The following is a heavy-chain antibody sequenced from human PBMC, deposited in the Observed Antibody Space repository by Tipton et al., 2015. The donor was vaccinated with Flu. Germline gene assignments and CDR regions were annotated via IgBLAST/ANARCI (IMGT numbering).Heavy chain of an antibody. D-gene: IGHD5-12*01. J-gene: IGHJ4*02. Sequence: SLRLSCAAPGFTFNRYAMSWVRQAPGKGLEWVSTISNSGRSTYYADSVKGRFTISRDYSNLYLQMNSLRAEDTAIYYCAKVIPEIVAGLDSWGQGTLVTVSS. CDR2: ISNSGRST. V-gene: IGHV3-23*01. CDR3: AKVIPEIVAGLDS. CDR1: GFTFNRYA.